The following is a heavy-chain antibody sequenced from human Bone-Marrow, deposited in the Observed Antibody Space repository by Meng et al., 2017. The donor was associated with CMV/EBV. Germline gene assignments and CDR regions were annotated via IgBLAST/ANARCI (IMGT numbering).Heavy chain of an antibody. J-gene: IGHJ5*02. CDR1: GDSISGTSYY. D-gene: IGHD3-16*02. Sequence: GSLRLSCTVSGDSISGTSYYWGWIRQAPGKGLEWIGSISYGGATHYNPSLKSRVTISVDKPKNQFSLRLNSVAAADTATYCCAKAGETILVIVFDPWGQGTLVTVSS. CDR3: AKAGETILVIVFDP. V-gene: IGHV4-39*07. CDR2: ISYGGAT.